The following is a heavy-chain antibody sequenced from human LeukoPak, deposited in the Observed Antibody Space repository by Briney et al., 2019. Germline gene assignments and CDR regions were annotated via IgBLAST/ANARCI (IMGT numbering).Heavy chain of an antibody. J-gene: IGHJ6*02. CDR2: ISYDGSNK. CDR1: GFTFSSYA. Sequence: PGGSLRLSCAASGFTFSSYAMHWVRQAPGKGLEWVAVISYDGSNKYYADSVKGRFTISRDNSKNTLYLQMNSLRAEDTAVYYCAKEGTTGTGCMDVWGQGTTVTVSS. CDR3: AKEGTTGTGCMDV. V-gene: IGHV3-30-3*01. D-gene: IGHD1-1*01.